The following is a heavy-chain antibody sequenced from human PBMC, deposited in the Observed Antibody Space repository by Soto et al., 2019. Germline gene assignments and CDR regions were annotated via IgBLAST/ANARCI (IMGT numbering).Heavy chain of an antibody. D-gene: IGHD2-21*02. V-gene: IGHV4-59*11. CDR3: ARDLWGYCGTDCYPLDV. CDR1: GGHSRGHY. Sequence: SETLSVTCPVCGGHSRGHYWSWIRQTPGEGLEWSGYMYNTGSTVYNPSFKSRVTISVDTSKNQFSLKLNSVTAADTAVYYCARDLWGYCGTDCYPLDVWGQGTTVTVSS. CDR2: MYNTGST. J-gene: IGHJ6*02.